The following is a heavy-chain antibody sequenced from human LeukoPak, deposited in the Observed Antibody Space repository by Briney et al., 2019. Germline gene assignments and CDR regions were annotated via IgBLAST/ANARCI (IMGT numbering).Heavy chain of an antibody. D-gene: IGHD3-10*01. CDR3: ATAGPGPFRYYFDY. Sequence: PGGSLRLSCAASGFSFSNAWMSWVRQAPGKGLEWVGRFKSKTDGGTTDYAAPVKGIFTISRDDSKNTLYLQMNSLKPEDTAVYYCATAGPGPFRYYFDYWGQGTLDTVSS. J-gene: IGHJ4*02. CDR2: FKSKTDGGTT. V-gene: IGHV3-15*01. CDR1: GFSFSNAW.